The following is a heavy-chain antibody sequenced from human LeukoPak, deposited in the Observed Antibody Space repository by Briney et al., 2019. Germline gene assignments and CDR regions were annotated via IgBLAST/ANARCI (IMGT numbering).Heavy chain of an antibody. Sequence: GGSLRLSCAASGFTFSSYEMNWVRQAPGKELEWVSYISSSGSTIYYADSVKGRFTISRDNAKNSLYLQMNSLRAEDTAVYYCARVRFGGYGDAFDIWGQGTMVTVSS. CDR3: ARVRFGGYGDAFDI. CDR2: ISSSGSTI. D-gene: IGHD3-10*01. V-gene: IGHV3-48*03. CDR1: GFTFSSYE. J-gene: IGHJ3*02.